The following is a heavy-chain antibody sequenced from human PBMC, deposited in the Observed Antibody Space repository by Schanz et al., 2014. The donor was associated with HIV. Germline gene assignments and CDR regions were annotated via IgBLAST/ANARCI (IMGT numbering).Heavy chain of an antibody. CDR1: EFTFSSSG. CDR2: MWYDESHK. V-gene: IGHV3-33*08. CDR3: ARDALSSRGWFDP. D-gene: IGHD1-26*01. Sequence: QVQLVESGGGVVQPGRSLRLSCAASEFTFSSSGMHWVRQAPGKGLEWVAAMWYDESHKGYADSVKGRFTISRDNSKNTLYLEMNSLRPEDTAVYYCARDALSSRGWFDPWGQGTLVIVSS. J-gene: IGHJ5*02.